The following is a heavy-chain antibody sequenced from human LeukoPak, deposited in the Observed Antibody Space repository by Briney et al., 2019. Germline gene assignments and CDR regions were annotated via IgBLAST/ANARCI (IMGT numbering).Heavy chain of an antibody. CDR2: IYSGGST. D-gene: IGHD4-23*01. J-gene: IGHJ4*02. CDR1: EFTVSRNY. CDR3: ARGHDYGGNTGAFDY. V-gene: IGHV3-53*01. Sequence: PGGSLRLSCAASEFTVSRNYMSWVRQAPGKGLEWVSVIYSGGSTYYADSVKGRFTISRDNSKNTLYLQMNSLRAEDTAVYYCARGHDYGGNTGAFDYWGQRTLVTVSS.